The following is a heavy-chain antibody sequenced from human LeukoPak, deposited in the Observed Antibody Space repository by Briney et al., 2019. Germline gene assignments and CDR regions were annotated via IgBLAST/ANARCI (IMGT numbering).Heavy chain of an antibody. J-gene: IGHJ4*02. CDR3: ARHGGGPSVTSFDY. CDR2: IYYSGST. V-gene: IGHV4-59*08. CDR1: GGSISSYY. Sequence: PSETLSLTCTVSGGSISSYYWSWIRQPPGKGLEWIGHIYYSGSTNYNPSLKSRVTISVDTSKNQFSLKLSSVTAADTAVYYCARHGGGPSVTSFDYWGQGTLVTVSS. D-gene: IGHD2-21*02.